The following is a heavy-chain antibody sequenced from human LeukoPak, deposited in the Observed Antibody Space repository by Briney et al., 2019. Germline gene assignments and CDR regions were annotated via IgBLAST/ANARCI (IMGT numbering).Heavy chain of an antibody. CDR2: INWNGGST. J-gene: IGHJ5*02. Sequence: GGSLRLSCAASGFTFDDYGMSWVRQAPGKGLEWVSGINWNGGSTGYADSVKGRFTISRDNAKNSLYLQMNSLRAEDTALYYCARGGAPGIAVAFDPWGQGTLVTVSS. CDR3: ARGGAPGIAVAFDP. D-gene: IGHD6-19*01. V-gene: IGHV3-20*04. CDR1: GFTFDDYG.